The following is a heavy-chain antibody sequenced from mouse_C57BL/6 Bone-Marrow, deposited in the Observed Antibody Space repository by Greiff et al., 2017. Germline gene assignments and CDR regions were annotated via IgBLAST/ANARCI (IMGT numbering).Heavy chain of an antibody. Sequence: EVKLVESGGGLVKPGGSLNLSCAASGFTFSSYAMPWVRQTPEKSLEWVATISDGGSYTYYPDNVKGRFTISRDNAKNNLYLQMSHLKSEDTAMYYCARLPDGYYEEYYYAMDYWGQGTSVTVSS. CDR1: GFTFSSYA. J-gene: IGHJ4*01. CDR3: ARLPDGYYEEYYYAMDY. D-gene: IGHD2-3*01. V-gene: IGHV5-4*03. CDR2: ISDGGSYT.